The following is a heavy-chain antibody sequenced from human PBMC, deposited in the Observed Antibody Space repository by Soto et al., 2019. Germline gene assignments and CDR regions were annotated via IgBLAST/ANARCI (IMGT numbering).Heavy chain of an antibody. V-gene: IGHV3-30*03. J-gene: IGHJ4*02. Sequence: QVQLVESGGGVVRPGRSLRLTCAASGFTFRNYGMHWVRQAPGKGLEWVAVISHDGSDKYYADSMKGRFIISRDNSENTLFLNMNSLKPEATAVYYCATENPHLVHDYWCQGTLVTVSS. CDR1: GFTFRNYG. CDR3: ATENPHLVHDY. CDR2: ISHDGSDK. D-gene: IGHD6-13*01.